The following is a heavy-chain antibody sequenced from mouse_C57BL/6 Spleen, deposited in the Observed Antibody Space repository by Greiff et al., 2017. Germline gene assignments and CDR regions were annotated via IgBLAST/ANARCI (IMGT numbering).Heavy chain of an antibody. CDR2: IYPGSGST. D-gene: IGHD1-1*01. CDR1: GYTFTSYW. J-gene: IGHJ3*01. Sequence: QVQLQQPGAELVKPGASVKMSCKASGYTFTSYWITWVKQRPGQGLEWIGEIYPGSGSTNYNEKFKSKATLTVDTSSSTAYMQLSSLTSEDSAVYYCARRYYGSSYESWFAYWGQGTLVTVSA. CDR3: ARRYYGSSYESWFAY. V-gene: IGHV1-55*01.